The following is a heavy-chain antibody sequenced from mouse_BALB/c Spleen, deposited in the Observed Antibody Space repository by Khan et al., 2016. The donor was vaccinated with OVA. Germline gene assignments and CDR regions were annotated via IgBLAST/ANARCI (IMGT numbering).Heavy chain of an antibody. D-gene: IGHD1-1*01. V-gene: IGHV3-2*02. CDR3: ARVYGGDFDY. Sequence: VQLKESGPGLVKPSQSLSLTCTVTGYSITSDYAWNWIRQFPGNKLEWMGYISYSGNTNYNPSLRSRISITRDTSKNQVFPQLNSVTTEDTATYYCARVYGGDFDYWGQGTTLTVSS. CDR1: GYSITSDYA. J-gene: IGHJ2*01. CDR2: ISYSGNT.